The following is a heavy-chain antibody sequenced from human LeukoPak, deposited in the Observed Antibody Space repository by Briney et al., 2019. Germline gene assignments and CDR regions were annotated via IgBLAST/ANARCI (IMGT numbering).Heavy chain of an antibody. Sequence: SETLSLTCAVYGRSFSGYYWSWIRQPPGKGLEWIGEINHSGSTNYNPSLKSRVTISVDTSKNQFSLKLSSVTAADTAVYYCARVQGYYDSSGYPLDYWGQGTLVTVSS. CDR1: GRSFSGYY. CDR3: ARVQGYYDSSGYPLDY. V-gene: IGHV4-34*01. CDR2: INHSGST. D-gene: IGHD3-22*01. J-gene: IGHJ4*02.